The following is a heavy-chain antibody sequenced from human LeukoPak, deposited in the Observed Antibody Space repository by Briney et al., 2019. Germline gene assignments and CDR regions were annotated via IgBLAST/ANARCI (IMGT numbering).Heavy chain of an antibody. CDR2: IYTSGST. Sequence: SQTLSLTCTVSGGSISSGSYYWSWIRQPAGKGLEWIGRIYTSGSTNHNPSLKSRVTISVDTSKNQFSLKLSSVTAADTAVYYCARDPEPSGYYDYYYYGMDVWGQGTTVTVSS. J-gene: IGHJ6*02. V-gene: IGHV4-61*02. CDR3: ARDPEPSGYYDYYYYGMDV. CDR1: GGSISSGSYY. D-gene: IGHD3-22*01.